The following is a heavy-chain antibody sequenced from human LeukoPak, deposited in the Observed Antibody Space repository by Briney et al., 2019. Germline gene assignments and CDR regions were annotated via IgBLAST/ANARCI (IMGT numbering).Heavy chain of an antibody. J-gene: IGHJ3*02. CDR2: ISGSGGST. Sequence: PGESLRLSCAASGFTFSSYAMSWVRQAPGKGLEWVSAISGSGGSTYYADSVKGRLTISRDNSKNTLYLQMNSLRAEDTAVYYCAKDPRTGTTFSATAAFDIWGQGTMVTVSS. CDR3: AKDPRTGTTFSATAAFDI. CDR1: GFTFSSYA. V-gene: IGHV3-23*01. D-gene: IGHD1-7*01.